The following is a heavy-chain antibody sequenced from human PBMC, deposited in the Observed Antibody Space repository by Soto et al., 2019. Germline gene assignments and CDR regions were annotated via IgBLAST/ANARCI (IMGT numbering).Heavy chain of an antibody. V-gene: IGHV3-21*04. J-gene: IGHJ4*02. CDR2: ISSSDTYI. CDR1: GFNFGGYT. D-gene: IGHD3-10*01. Sequence: PGGSLRLSCAGSGFNFGGYTMSWVRQAPGKGLEWVSSISSSDTYIFYADTVKGRFIISRDNTKNSVYLQINRLRTDDTALYYCASAITMGWSPQGFWGQGTPVTVSS. CDR3: ASAITMGWSPQGF.